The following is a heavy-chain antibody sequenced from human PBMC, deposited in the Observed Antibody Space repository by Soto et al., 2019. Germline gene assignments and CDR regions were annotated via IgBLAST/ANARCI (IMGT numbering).Heavy chain of an antibody. CDR2: IKQDGSEK. CDR1: GFTFSTYW. D-gene: IGHD6-13*01. J-gene: IGHJ5*02. V-gene: IGHV3-7*01. CDR3: ARQIPAGGNDWFDP. Sequence: GGSLRLSCAASGFTFSTYWMSWVRQAPGKGLEWVANIKQDGSEKYYVDSVKGRFTISRDNAKRSLYLQMSSLRAEDTAVYYCARQIPAGGNDWFDPWGQGTLVTVSS.